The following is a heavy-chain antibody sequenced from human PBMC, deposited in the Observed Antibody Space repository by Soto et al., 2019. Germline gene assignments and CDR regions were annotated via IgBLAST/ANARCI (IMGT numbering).Heavy chain of an antibody. J-gene: IGHJ4*02. D-gene: IGHD2-8*01. CDR2: VIPIFGTP. V-gene: IGHV1-69*06. CDR1: GGTFGSYA. Sequence: QVQLVQSGAEVKKPGSSVTVSCKSSGGTFGSYAISWVRQAPGQGLEWMGGVIPIFGTPHYAQKFHGRVTITADMPTSTAYVELSSLKSADTAVYYCAKLRWTISLQEEDAIWGQGTLVTVSS. CDR3: AKLRWTISLQEEDAI.